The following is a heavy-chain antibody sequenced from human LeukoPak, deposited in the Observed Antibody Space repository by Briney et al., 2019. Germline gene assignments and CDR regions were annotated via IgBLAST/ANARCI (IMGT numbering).Heavy chain of an antibody. CDR3: AREPPHYYYGMDV. CDR1: GFTFSDYY. J-gene: IGHJ6*02. CDR2: ISSSGSTI. V-gene: IGHV3-11*01. Sequence: GGSLRLSCAASGFTFSDYYLSWIRQAPGKGLAWVSYISSSGSTIYYAASVKGRFTISRDNAKNSLYLQMNSQRAEDTAVYYCAREPPHYYYGMDVWGQGTTVTVSS.